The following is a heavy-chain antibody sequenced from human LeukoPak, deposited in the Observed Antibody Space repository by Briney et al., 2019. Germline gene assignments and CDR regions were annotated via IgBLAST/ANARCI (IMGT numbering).Heavy chain of an antibody. J-gene: IGHJ4*02. V-gene: IGHV3-15*07. D-gene: IGHD3-10*01. CDR3: TTGAGRGY. Sequence: GGSLRLSCAASGFTFTNAWMNWVRQAPGKGLEWVGRIKSKADGETIDYAAPVKGRFTFSRDDSKNMLYLQMNSLKSEDTAVYYCTTGAGRGYWGQGTLVTVSS. CDR1: GFTFTNAW. CDR2: IKSKADGETI.